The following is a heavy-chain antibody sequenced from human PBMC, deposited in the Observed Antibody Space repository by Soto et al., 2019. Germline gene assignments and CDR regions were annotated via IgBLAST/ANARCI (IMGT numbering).Heavy chain of an antibody. CDR2: IYYSGST. CDR3: ARLGGSYAVPHFDY. J-gene: IGHJ4*02. D-gene: IGHD1-26*01. CDR1: GGSISSYY. Sequence: SETLSLTCTVSGGSISSYYWSWIRQPPGKGLEWIGYIYYSGSTNYNPSLKSRVTISVGTSKSQFSLKLSSVTAAGTAVYYCARLGGSYAVPHFDYWGQGTLVTVPQ. V-gene: IGHV4-59*01.